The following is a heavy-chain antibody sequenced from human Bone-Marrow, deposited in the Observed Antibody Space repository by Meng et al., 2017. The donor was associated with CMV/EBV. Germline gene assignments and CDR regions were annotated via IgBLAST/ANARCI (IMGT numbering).Heavy chain of an antibody. CDR3: AKGAAAKWLQPDYYYYYGMDV. CDR2: IWYDGSNK. V-gene: IGHV3-33*06. D-gene: IGHD5-24*01. CDR1: GFTFSSYG. J-gene: IGHJ6*02. Sequence: GGSLRLSCAASGFTFSSYGMHWVRQAPGKGLEWVAVIWYDGSNKYYADSVKGRFAISRDNSKNTRYLQMNSLRAEDTAVYYCAKGAAAKWLQPDYYYYYGMDVWGQGTTVTVSS.